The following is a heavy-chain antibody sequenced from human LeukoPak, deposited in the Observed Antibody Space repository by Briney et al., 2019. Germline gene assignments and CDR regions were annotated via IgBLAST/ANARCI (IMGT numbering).Heavy chain of an antibody. CDR1: GGSISSYY. CDR3: ARDAYYYDSSGYYGSNWFDP. CDR2: IYYSGST. Sequence: SETLSLTCTVSGGSISSYYWSWIRQPPGKGLEWIGNIYYSGSTNYNPSLKSRVTISVDTSKNQFSLKLSSVTAADTAVYYCARDAYYYDSSGYYGSNWFDPWGQGTLVTVSS. D-gene: IGHD3-22*01. J-gene: IGHJ5*02. V-gene: IGHV4-59*01.